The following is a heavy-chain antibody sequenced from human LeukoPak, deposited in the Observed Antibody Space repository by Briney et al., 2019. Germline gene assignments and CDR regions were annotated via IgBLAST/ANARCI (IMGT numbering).Heavy chain of an antibody. J-gene: IGHJ4*02. V-gene: IGHV4-31*03. CDR2: IYYSGST. CDR3: ARDSKQWLVDY. D-gene: IGHD6-19*01. Sequence: SETLSLTCTVSGGSISSGGYYWSWIRQHPGKGLEWIGYIYYSGSTYYNPSLKSRVTISVDTSKNQFSLKLSSVTAADTAVYYCARDSKQWLVDYWGQGTLVTVSS. CDR1: GGSISSGGYY.